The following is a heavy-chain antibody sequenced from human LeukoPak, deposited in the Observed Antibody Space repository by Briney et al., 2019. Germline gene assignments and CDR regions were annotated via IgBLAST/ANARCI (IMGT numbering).Heavy chain of an antibody. V-gene: IGHV3-23*01. CDR2: INSAGST. J-gene: IGHJ4*02. Sequence: GGSLRLSCAASGFTFSSYAMSWVRQAPGKGLEWDSAINSAGSTYYGDSVRGRFTISRDNSKNVLYLQMNSLRAEDTALYYCAKDQNTVATAPFDYWGQGTLVTVSS. CDR1: GFTFSSYA. CDR3: AKDQNTVATAPFDY. D-gene: IGHD4-17*01.